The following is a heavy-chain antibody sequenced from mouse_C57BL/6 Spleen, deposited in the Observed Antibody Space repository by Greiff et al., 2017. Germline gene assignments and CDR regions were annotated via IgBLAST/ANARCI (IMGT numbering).Heavy chain of an antibody. CDR2: ISYSGST. D-gene: IGHD1-1*01. J-gene: IGHJ1*03. CDR3: ARYYGSSQGYFDV. Sequence: DVQLQESGPGLAKPSQTLSLTCSVTGYSITSDYWNWIRKFPGNKLEYMGYISYSGSTHYNPSLKSRISITLDTSKNQYYLQLNSVTTEDTATYYCARYYGSSQGYFDVWGTGTTVTVSS. CDR1: GYSITSDY. V-gene: IGHV3-8*01.